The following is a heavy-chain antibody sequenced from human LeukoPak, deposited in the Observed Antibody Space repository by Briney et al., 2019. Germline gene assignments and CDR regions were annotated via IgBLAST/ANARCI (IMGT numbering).Heavy chain of an antibody. CDR1: GFTFSDYY. D-gene: IGHD6-13*01. V-gene: IGHV3-53*01. J-gene: IGHJ4*02. CDR2: IYSDGST. CDR3: ARDPQSSQQLVSY. Sequence: TGGSLRLSCAASGFTFSDYYMTWVRQVPGKGLEWVSVIYSDGSTYYADSVKGRFTISRDNSKNTLYLQMNSLRAEDTAVYYCARDPQSSQQLVSYWGQGTLVTVSS.